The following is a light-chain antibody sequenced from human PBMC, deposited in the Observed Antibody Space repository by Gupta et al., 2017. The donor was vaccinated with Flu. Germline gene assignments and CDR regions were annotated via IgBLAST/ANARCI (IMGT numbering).Light chain of an antibody. V-gene: IGKV3-11*01. CDR2: DAS. CDR1: QSIGSS. Sequence: EVVLTQSPATLSLSPGETATLSCRASQSIGSSLAWYQKRRGQAPRILMYDASHRAAGITVRFNGSGFGKDVALTISSREQGDFAGYYCQQRSSRPMYTFGQGTXLEIK. J-gene: IGKJ2*01. CDR3: QQRSSRPMYT.